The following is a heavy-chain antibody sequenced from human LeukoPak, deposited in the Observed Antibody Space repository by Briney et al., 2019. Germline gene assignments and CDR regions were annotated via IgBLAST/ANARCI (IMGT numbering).Heavy chain of an antibody. CDR3: ARHRDYSSSDY. Sequence: PSETLSLTCAVSGDSISSGYYWGWIRQPPGKGLEWIGSIYHSGSTYYNPSLKSRVTISVDTSKNQFSLKLSSVTAADTAVYYCARHRDYSSSDYWGQGTLVTVSS. D-gene: IGHD6-6*01. V-gene: IGHV4-38-2*01. CDR1: GDSISSGYY. J-gene: IGHJ4*02. CDR2: IYHSGST.